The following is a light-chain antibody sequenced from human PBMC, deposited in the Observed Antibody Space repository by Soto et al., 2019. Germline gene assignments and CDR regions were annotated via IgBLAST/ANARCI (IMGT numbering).Light chain of an antibody. J-gene: IGKJ2*01. V-gene: IGKV3-15*01. CDR1: QSVSDN. CDR2: GAS. Sequence: EVVMTQSPATLSVSPGERVTLSCRASQSVSDNLAWYQQKPGQAPRLLIYGASTRATTIPARFSGSGSGTECTLTISSLQSDDLAVYYCQQSNSWPYTFGQGTKLDIK. CDR3: QQSNSWPYT.